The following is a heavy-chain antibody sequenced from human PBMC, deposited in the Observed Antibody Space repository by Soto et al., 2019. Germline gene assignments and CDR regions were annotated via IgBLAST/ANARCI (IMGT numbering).Heavy chain of an antibody. V-gene: IGHV1-24*01. CDR3: ATDRSSSSDYYYYYGMDV. Sequence: ASVKVSCKVSGYTLTELSMHWVRQAPGKGLEWMGGFDPEDGETIYAQKFQGRVTMTEDTSTDTAYMELSSLRSEDTAVYYCATDRSSSSDYYYYYGMDVWGQGTTVTVSS. J-gene: IGHJ6*02. CDR1: GYTLTELS. CDR2: FDPEDGET. D-gene: IGHD3-10*01.